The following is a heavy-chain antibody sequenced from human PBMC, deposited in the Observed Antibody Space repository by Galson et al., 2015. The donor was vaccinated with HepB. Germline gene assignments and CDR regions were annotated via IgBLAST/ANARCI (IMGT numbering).Heavy chain of an antibody. D-gene: IGHD6-13*01. CDR3: ARGGAAGTVDY. CDR1: GFTFSSYW. J-gene: IGHJ4*02. Sequence: LRLSCAASGFTFSSYWMSWVRQAPGKGLEWVANIKEDGSGKYYVDSVKGRFTISRDNAKNSLCLQMNGLRVEDTAVYYCARGGAAGTVDYWGQGTLVTVSS. CDR2: IKEDGSGK. V-gene: IGHV3-7*03.